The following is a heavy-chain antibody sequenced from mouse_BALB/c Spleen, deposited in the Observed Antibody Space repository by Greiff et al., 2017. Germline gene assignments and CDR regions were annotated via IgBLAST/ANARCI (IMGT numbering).Heavy chain of an antibody. V-gene: IGHV5-12-2*01. CDR3: ARENGYLFDY. CDR2: ISNGGGST. CDR1: GFTFSSYT. D-gene: IGHD5-1*01. Sequence: EVQRVESGGGLVQPGGSLKLSCAASGFTFSSYTMSWVRQTPEKRLEWVAYISNGGGSTYYPDTVKGRFTISRDNAKNTLYLQMSSLKSEDTAMYYCARENGYLFDYWGQGTTLTVSS. J-gene: IGHJ2*01.